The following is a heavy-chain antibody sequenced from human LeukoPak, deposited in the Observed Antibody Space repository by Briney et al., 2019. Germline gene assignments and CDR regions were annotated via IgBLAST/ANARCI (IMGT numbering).Heavy chain of an antibody. CDR3: ARFLPERGAGDY. V-gene: IGHV4-30-4*01. CDR1: GGSISSGDYY. Sequence: SQTLSLTCTVSGGSISSGDYYWTWIRQPPGRGLEWIGYIYYSGSTSYNPSLKSRVTISVDTSKNQFSLKLSSVTAEDTAVYYCARFLPERGAGDYWGQGTLVTVSS. J-gene: IGHJ4*02. CDR2: IYYSGST. D-gene: IGHD3-10*01.